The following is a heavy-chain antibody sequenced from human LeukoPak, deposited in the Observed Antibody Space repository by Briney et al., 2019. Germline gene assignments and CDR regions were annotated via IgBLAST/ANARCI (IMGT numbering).Heavy chain of an antibody. CDR3: AKPRSNGSSWAKFDY. D-gene: IGHD6-6*01. CDR2: ISGSGGST. J-gene: IGHJ4*02. CDR1: GFTFSSYA. Sequence: GGSLRLSCAASGFTFSSYAMSWVRQAPGKGLEWVSAISGSGGSTYYADSVKGRFTISRDNSKSTLYLQMSSLRAEDTAVYYFAKPRSNGSSWAKFDYWGQGTLVTVSS. V-gene: IGHV3-23*01.